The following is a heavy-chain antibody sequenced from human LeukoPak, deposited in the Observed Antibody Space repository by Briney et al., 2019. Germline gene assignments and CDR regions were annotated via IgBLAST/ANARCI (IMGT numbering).Heavy chain of an antibody. V-gene: IGHV4-59*01. D-gene: IGHD3-22*01. Sequence: SETLSLTCTVSGISISSYYWSWIRQPPGKGLEWIGYIYYSGSTNYNPSLKSRVTISVDTSKNQFSLKLSSVTAADTAVYYCARYYYDSSGYSWFDPWGQGTLVTVSS. CDR2: IYYSGST. CDR1: GISISSYY. J-gene: IGHJ5*02. CDR3: ARYYYDSSGYSWFDP.